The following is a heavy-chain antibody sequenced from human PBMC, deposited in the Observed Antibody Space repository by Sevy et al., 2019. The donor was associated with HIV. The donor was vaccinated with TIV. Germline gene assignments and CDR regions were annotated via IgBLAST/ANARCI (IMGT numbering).Heavy chain of an antibody. D-gene: IGHD6-6*01. CDR2: IHYSGST. Sequence: SETLSLTCTVSGDSISSYYWSWMRQPPGKGLEWIGYIHYSGSTNYNPSLKSRVTISVDTSKSQFSLNLNSVTAADTAVYFCARASGQSTSSRYFDFWGKGTLVTVSS. CDR3: ARASGQSTSSRYFDF. CDR1: GDSISSYY. J-gene: IGHJ4*02. V-gene: IGHV4-59*01.